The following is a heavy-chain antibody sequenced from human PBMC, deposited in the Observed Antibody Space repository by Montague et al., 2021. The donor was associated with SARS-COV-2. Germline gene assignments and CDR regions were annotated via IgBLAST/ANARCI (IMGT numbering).Heavy chain of an antibody. CDR2: IYWNGDK. CDR1: GFSLRTDDEG. Sequence: PALVKPTQTLTLTCTFSGFSLRTDDEGVAWIRQSPGQALEWLAFIYWNGDKRYSPSLQRRLTITKDTSEHQVVLTMTNMDSVDTDRYYCAHRGMIRGLIFDDWGQGTMVTVSS. CDR3: AHRGMIRGLIFDD. D-gene: IGHD3-10*01. J-gene: IGHJ4*02. V-gene: IGHV2-5*01.